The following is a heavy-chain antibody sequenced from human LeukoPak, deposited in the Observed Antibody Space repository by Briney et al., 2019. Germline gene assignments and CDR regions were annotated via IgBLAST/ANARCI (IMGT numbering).Heavy chain of an antibody. CDR3: ARAPVLLWFGQFDHDY. CDR1: GYTFTSYG. J-gene: IGHJ4*02. CDR2: ISAYNGNT. V-gene: IGHV1-18*01. D-gene: IGHD3-10*01. Sequence: GASVKVSCKASGYTFTSYGISWVRQAPGQGLEWMGWISAYNGNTNYAQKLQGRVTMTTDTSTSTAYMELRSLRSDDTAVYYCARAPVLLWFGQFDHDYWGQGTLVTVSS.